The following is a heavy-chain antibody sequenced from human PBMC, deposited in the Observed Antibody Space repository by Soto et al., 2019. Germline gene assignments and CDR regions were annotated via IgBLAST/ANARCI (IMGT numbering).Heavy chain of an antibody. CDR1: GDSVSSNSAA. D-gene: IGHD1-1*01. CDR2: TYYRSKWYI. CDR3: ARGSWDDVTGHYYMDV. V-gene: IGHV6-1*01. Sequence: QVQLQQSGPGLVKPSQTLSLTCDISGDSVSSNSAAWNWIRQTPSRGLEWLGRTYYRSKWYINYAVSVKSRITFNPNTSKNQFSLQFNFVTPEDTAVYYCARGSWDDVTGHYYMDVWGKGTTVTVSS. J-gene: IGHJ6*03.